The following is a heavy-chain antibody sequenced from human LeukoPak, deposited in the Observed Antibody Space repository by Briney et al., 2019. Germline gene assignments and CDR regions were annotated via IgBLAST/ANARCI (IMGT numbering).Heavy chain of an antibody. CDR1: GGSFSGYY. CDR3: ASKRYDYVWGSYHPWYFDY. D-gene: IGHD3-16*02. CDR2: INHSGST. V-gene: IGHV4-34*01. J-gene: IGHJ4*02. Sequence: SETLSLTCAVYGGSFSGYYWSWIRQPPGKGLEWIGEINHSGSTNYNPSLKSRVTISVDTSKNQFSLKLSSVTAADTAVYYCASKRYDYVWGSYHPWYFDYWGQGTLVTVSS.